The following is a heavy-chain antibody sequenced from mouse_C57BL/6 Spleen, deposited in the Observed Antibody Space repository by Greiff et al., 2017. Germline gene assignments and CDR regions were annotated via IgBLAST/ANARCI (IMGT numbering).Heavy chain of an antibody. CDR1: GFTFSSYA. CDR3: ARDLEAMDY. V-gene: IGHV5-4*01. Sequence: EVQRVESGGGLVKPGGSLKLSCAASGFTFSSYAMSWVRQTPEKRLEWVATISDGGSYTYYPDNVKGRFTISRDNAKNNLYLQMSHLKSEDTAMYYCARDLEAMDYWGQGTSVTVSS. J-gene: IGHJ4*01. CDR2: ISDGGSYT.